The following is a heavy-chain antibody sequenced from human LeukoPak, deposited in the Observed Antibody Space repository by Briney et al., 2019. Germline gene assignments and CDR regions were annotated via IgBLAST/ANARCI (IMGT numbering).Heavy chain of an antibody. CDR2: INPSGGST. J-gene: IGHJ4*02. Sequence: ASVKVSCKASGYTFTSYYMHWVRQAPGQGLEWMGIINPSGGSTSYAQKFQGRVTMTRDMSTSTVYMELSSLRSEDTAVYYCARAFEGSRTGTTIDYWGQGTLVTVSS. V-gene: IGHV1-46*01. D-gene: IGHD1-1*01. CDR3: ARAFEGSRTGTTIDY. CDR1: GYTFTSYY.